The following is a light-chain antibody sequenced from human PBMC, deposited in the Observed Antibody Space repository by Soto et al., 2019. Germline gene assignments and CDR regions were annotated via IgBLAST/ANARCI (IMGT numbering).Light chain of an antibody. V-gene: IGLV2-14*03. CDR1: SSDVGYYNY. Sequence: QSALTQPASVSGSPGQSITMSCAGTSSDVGYYNYVSWYQLHPGKAPKLMIYDVSNRPSGISNRFSGSKFGNAASLTISGLQAEDEADYYCSSYTGSNTYVFGTGTKVTVL. J-gene: IGLJ1*01. CDR3: SSYTGSNTYV. CDR2: DVS.